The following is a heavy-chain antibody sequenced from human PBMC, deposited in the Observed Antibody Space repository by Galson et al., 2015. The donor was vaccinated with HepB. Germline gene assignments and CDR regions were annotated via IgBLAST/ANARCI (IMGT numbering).Heavy chain of an antibody. D-gene: IGHD5-18*01. CDR2: ISYDGSNK. J-gene: IGHJ4*02. CDR1: GFTFSSYG. V-gene: IGHV3-30*03. CDR3: ARELVDTAMVTSGDY. Sequence: SLRLSCAASGFTFSSYGMHWVRQAPGKGLEWVAVISYDGSNKYYADSVKGRFTISRDNSKNTLYLQMNSLRAEDTAVYYCARELVDTAMVTSGDYWGQGTLVTVSS.